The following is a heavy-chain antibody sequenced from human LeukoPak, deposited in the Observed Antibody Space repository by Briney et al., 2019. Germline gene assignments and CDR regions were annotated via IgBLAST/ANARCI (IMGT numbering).Heavy chain of an antibody. CDR3: ARRPYSTSPGAFDI. J-gene: IGHJ3*02. D-gene: IGHD2-2*01. CDR2: TYPDDSDT. CDR1: GYNFTNYW. V-gene: IGHV5-51*01. Sequence: GESLKISCKGSGYNFTNYWISWVRQMPGKGLEWMGITYPDDSDTRYSPSFQGQVTISADKSITTAYLQWSSLKASDTAMYYCARRPYSTSPGAFDIWGQGTMVTVSS.